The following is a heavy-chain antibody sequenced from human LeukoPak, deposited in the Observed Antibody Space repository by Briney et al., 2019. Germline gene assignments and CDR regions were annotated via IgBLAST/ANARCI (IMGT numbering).Heavy chain of an antibody. CDR1: GFTFSSYE. Sequence: PGGSLRLSSAASGFTFSSYEMNWVRQAPGKGLEWVSYISSSGSTIYYADSVKGRFTISRDNAKNSLYLQMNSLRAEDTAVYYCARVTYDYVWGSYRTPFDYWGQGTLVTVSS. J-gene: IGHJ4*02. V-gene: IGHV3-48*03. D-gene: IGHD3-16*02. CDR2: ISSSGSTI. CDR3: ARVTYDYVWGSYRTPFDY.